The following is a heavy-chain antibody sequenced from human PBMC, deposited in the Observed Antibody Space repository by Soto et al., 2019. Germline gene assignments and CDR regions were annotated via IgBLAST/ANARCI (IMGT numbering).Heavy chain of an antibody. Sequence: EVQLLESGGGLVQPGGSLRLSCAASGFTFSSYAMRWVRQAPGKGLEWVSAISGSGGSTYYADSVKGRFTISRDNSKNPLYVQMNSLRAEDTAVYYCARRGSGSYYDDWGQGTLVSVSS. V-gene: IGHV3-23*01. CDR2: ISGSGGST. J-gene: IGHJ4*02. D-gene: IGHD1-26*01. CDR1: GFTFSSYA. CDR3: ARRGSGSYYDD.